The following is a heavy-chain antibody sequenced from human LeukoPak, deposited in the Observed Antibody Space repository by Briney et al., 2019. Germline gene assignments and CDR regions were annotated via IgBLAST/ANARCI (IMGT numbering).Heavy chain of an antibody. CDR3: AREYCSSTSCYFGDWSDP. V-gene: IGHV4-4*02. CDR2: IYHSGST. J-gene: IGHJ5*02. Sequence: PSETLSLTCAVSGSSISSSNWWSWVRQPPGKGLEWIGEIYHSGSTDYNPSLKSRVTISVDKSKNQFSLKLSSVTAADTAVYYCAREYCSSTSCYFGDWSDPWGQGTLVTVSS. CDR1: GSSISSSNW. D-gene: IGHD2-2*01.